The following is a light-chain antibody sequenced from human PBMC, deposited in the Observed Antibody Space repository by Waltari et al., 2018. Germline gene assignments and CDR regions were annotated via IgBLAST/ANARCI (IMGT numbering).Light chain of an antibody. CDR2: WAS. V-gene: IGKV4-1*01. J-gene: IGKJ5*01. CDR1: QSVLYSSNNKNY. CDR3: QQYFSTPIT. Sequence: DVVMTQSPDSLAVSLGERATINCKSSQSVLYSSNNKNYLAWYQQKPGQPPNLLIYWASTRESGVPDRFSGSGSGTDFTLTISSLQAEDVAVYYCQQYFSTPITFGQVTRLEIK.